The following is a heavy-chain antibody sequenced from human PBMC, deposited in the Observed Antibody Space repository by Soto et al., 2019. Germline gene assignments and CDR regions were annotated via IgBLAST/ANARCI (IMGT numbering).Heavy chain of an antibody. Sequence: EVQLVESGGGLVQPGGSLRLSCAASGFTFSSYSMNWVRQTPGKGLEWVSYISSSSSTIYYADSVKGRFTISRDNAKNSLYLQMNSLRDEDTAVYYCARDPSGARNYYDSSGYFDYWGQGTLVTVSS. CDR3: ARDPSGARNYYDSSGYFDY. D-gene: IGHD3-22*01. CDR2: ISSSSSTI. J-gene: IGHJ4*02. CDR1: GFTFSSYS. V-gene: IGHV3-48*02.